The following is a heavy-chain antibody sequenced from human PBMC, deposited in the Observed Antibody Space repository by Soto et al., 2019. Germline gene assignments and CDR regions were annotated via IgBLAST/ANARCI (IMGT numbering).Heavy chain of an antibody. CDR3: ASSADYYDSSGPEGPFDY. CDR1: GYTFTSYG. V-gene: IGHV1-18*01. D-gene: IGHD3-22*01. Sequence: ASVKVSCKASGYTFTSYGISWVRQAPGQGLEWMGWISAYNGNTNCAQKLQGRVTMTTDTSTSTAYMELRSLRSDDTAVYYCASSADYYDSSGPEGPFDYWGQGTLVTVSS. J-gene: IGHJ4*02. CDR2: ISAYNGNT.